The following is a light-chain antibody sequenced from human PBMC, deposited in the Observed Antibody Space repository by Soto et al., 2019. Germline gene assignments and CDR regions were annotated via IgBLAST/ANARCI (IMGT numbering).Light chain of an antibody. CDR1: QNVDDSH. J-gene: IGKJ5*01. V-gene: IGKV3-20*01. CDR3: QQYRMSPNT. Sequence: EIVLTQSPGTLYLSPGETAALSCRASQNVDDSHLAWYQLRPGHIPRLLIYGASTRATGIPDRFSGSGSGRDFSLTIRGLKPEDFAVYFCQQYRMSPNTFGQGTRLEIK. CDR2: GAS.